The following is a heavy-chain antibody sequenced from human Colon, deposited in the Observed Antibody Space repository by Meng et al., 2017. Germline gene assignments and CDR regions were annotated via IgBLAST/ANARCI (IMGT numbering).Heavy chain of an antibody. CDR2: INDRGGRT. CDR3: AKGRWGYCFGGSCYPEI. D-gene: IGHD2-15*01. Sequence: GESLKISCAASGFTFSNYAVSWVRQAPGKGLEWVSAINDRGGRTFYADSVRGRFTISRDNSNNTFFLQMNNLRAEDTAIYSCAKGRWGYCFGGSCYPEIWGQGMLVTVSS. J-gene: IGHJ4*02. CDR1: GFTFSNYA. V-gene: IGHV3-23*01.